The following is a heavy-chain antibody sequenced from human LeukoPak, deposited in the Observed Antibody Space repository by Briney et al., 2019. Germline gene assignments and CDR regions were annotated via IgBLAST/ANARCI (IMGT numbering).Heavy chain of an antibody. D-gene: IGHD1-1*01. CDR3: ARAGTTTTFDY. CDR2: INPNSGGT. J-gene: IGHJ4*02. CDR1: GYTFTGYY. V-gene: IGHV1-2*02. Sequence: GASVKVSFKSSGYTFTGYYMHWVRQAPGQGLEWMGWINPNSGGTNYAQKFQGRVTMTRDTSISTAYMELSRLRSDDTAVYYCARAGTTTTFDYWGQGTVVSVSS.